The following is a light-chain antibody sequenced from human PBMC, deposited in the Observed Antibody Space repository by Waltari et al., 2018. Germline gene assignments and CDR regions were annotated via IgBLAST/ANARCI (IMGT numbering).Light chain of an antibody. Sequence: DIQMTQSPSTLSASVGDRVTITCRASQSISNWLAWYQQKTGKAPKLLISKASSLEKEVPSRFSGSGSGTEFTLTITNLQPDDFATFYCQRYDDYPPTFGGGTKVEIK. V-gene: IGKV1-5*03. CDR2: KAS. J-gene: IGKJ4*01. CDR3: QRYDDYPPT. CDR1: QSISNW.